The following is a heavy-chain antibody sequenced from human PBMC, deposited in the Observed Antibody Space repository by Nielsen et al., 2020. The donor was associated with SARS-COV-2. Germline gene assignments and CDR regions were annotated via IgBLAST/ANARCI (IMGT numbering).Heavy chain of an antibody. D-gene: IGHD6-19*01. V-gene: IGHV4-39*01. CDR2: IYYSGST. CDR1: GGSISSSSYY. J-gene: IGHJ6*03. Sequence: GSLRLSCTVSGGSISSSSYYWGWIRQPPGKGLEWIGSIYYSGSTYYNPSLKSRVTISVDTSKNQFSLKLSSVTAADTAVYYCARLSGAGMQNYYYYYMDVWGKGTTVTVSS. CDR3: ARLSGAGMQNYYYYYMDV.